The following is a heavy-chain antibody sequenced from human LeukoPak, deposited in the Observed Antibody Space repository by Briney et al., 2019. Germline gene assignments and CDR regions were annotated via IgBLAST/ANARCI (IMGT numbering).Heavy chain of an antibody. CDR1: GYTFTGYY. CDR3: ARGGSGSYALRYYMDV. V-gene: IGHV1-2*02. D-gene: IGHD1-26*01. Sequence: ASVKVSCKASGYTFTGYYMHWVRQAPGQGLEWMGWINPNSGGTNYAQKFQGRVTMTRDTSISTAYMELSRLRSDDTAVYFCARGGSGSYALRYYMDVWGKGTTVTISS. CDR2: INPNSGGT. J-gene: IGHJ6*03.